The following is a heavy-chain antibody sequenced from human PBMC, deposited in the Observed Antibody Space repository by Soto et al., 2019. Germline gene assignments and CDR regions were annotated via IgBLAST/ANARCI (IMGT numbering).Heavy chain of an antibody. CDR1: WGSISSSIYY. CDR2: IYYSGST. J-gene: IGHJ4*02. Sequence: PSETLSLTCTVAWGSISSSIYYWGWIRQPPGKGLEWIGSIYYSGSTYYNPSLKSRVTISVDTSKNQFSLKLSSVTAAGTAVYYCARGGYYYDSSGAPTFDYWGQGTLVPVSS. V-gene: IGHV4-39*01. D-gene: IGHD3-22*01. CDR3: ARGGYYYDSSGAPTFDY.